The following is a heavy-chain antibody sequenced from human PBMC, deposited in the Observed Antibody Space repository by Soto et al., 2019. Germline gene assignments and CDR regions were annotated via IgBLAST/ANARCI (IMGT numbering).Heavy chain of an antibody. V-gene: IGHV4-30-4*01. Sequence: PSETPSLTCNVSGGPIKTGDYYWNWIRQRPGKGLEWIGYAFYSGATNYNPSLKSRAAISMDTSKNQFSLSLTSVTAADTAVYYCARAGFSYGHLLFWGQGIRVTVLL. J-gene: IGHJ4*02. D-gene: IGHD3-10*01. CDR2: AFYSGAT. CDR1: GGPIKTGDYY. CDR3: ARAGFSYGHLLF.